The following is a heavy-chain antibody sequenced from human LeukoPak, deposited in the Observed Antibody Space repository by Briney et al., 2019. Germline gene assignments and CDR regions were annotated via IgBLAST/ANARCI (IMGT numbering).Heavy chain of an antibody. CDR3: ARGDSSGWWDFDY. D-gene: IGHD6-19*01. V-gene: IGHV4-4*07. Sequence: SETLSLTCTVSGGSINNYYWSWIRQPAGKGLEWIGRIYTTGSTNYNPSLKSRVTMSVDTSKNQFSLKLSSVTAADTAVYFCARGDSSGWWDFDYWGQGNLVTVSS. CDR2: IYTTGST. CDR1: GGSINNYY. J-gene: IGHJ4*02.